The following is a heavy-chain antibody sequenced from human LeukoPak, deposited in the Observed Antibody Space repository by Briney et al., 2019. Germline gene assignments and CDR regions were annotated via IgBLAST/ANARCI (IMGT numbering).Heavy chain of an antibody. CDR3: TRGSSSGRYLVPLNWFDP. J-gene: IGHJ5*02. CDR1: GYTFIGYY. D-gene: IGHD6-19*01. V-gene: IGHV1-2*02. Sequence: ASVKVSCKASGYTFIGYYIHWVRQAPGQGLEWMGWINPNSGGTNYAQKFQGRVTMTRDTSISTAYMELSRLTSDDTAVYYCTRGSSSGRYLVPLNWFDPWGQGTLVTVSS. CDR2: INPNSGGT.